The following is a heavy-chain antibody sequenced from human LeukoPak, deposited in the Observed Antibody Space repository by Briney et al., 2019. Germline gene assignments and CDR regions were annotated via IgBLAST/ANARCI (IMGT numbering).Heavy chain of an antibody. CDR1: GFTFSSYG. CDR3: ARQYDFWSAMVDY. CDR2: IWYDGSNK. J-gene: IGHJ4*02. Sequence: GGSLRLSCAASGFTFSSYGMHWVRQAPGEGLEWVAVIWYDGSNKYYADSVKGRFTISRDNSKNTLYLQMNSLRAEDTAVYYCARQYDFWSAMVDYWGQGTLVTVSS. V-gene: IGHV3-33*01. D-gene: IGHD3-3*01.